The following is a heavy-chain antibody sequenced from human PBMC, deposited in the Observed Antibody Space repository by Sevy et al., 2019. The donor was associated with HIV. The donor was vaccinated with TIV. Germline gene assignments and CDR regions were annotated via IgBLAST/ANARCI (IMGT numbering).Heavy chain of an antibody. CDR1: GGTLTNYA. Sequence: ASVKVSCKASGGTLTNYAISWVRQAPGQGLEWMGEIVPVFGTSHHARSFQGRVTITADESTSTAYMELRSLRSEDTAVYYCTSGADCRNGVCYPRGFDPWGQGTLVTVSS. V-gene: IGHV1-69*13. D-gene: IGHD2-8*01. J-gene: IGHJ5*02. CDR3: TSGADCRNGVCYPRGFDP. CDR2: IVPVFGTS.